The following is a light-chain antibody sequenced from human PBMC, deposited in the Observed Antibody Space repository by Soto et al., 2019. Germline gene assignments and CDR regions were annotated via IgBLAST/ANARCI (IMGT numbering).Light chain of an antibody. CDR3: LQYNTYPRT. CDR2: AAA. Sequence: DIQMTQSPSSLSASVGDRVTITCRASQGIRNNLAWYQQKPGKAPKRLIYAAASLLSGVPLSFSGSGSGTAFTITISSLQPEDFATYDCLQYNTYPRTFGQGTKVEIK. V-gene: IGKV1-17*01. J-gene: IGKJ1*01. CDR1: QGIRNN.